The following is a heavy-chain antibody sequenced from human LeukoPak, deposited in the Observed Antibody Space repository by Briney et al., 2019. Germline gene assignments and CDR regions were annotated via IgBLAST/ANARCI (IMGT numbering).Heavy chain of an antibody. CDR2: INPDGGST. CDR1: GYTFTSYF. CDR3: ARVGYYYDSSGYYSGVDDAFDI. J-gene: IGHJ3*02. D-gene: IGHD3-22*01. Sequence: GASVKVSCKASGYTFTSYFMHWVRQAPGQGLEWMGIINPDGGSTTYAQKFQGRVTMTREMSTSTAYMELSSLRSEDTAVYYCARVGYYYDSSGYYSGVDDAFDIWGQGTIVTVSS. V-gene: IGHV1-46*01.